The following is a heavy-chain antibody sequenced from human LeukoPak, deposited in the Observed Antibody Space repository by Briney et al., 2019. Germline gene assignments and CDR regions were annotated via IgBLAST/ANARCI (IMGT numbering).Heavy chain of an antibody. V-gene: IGHV4-39*06. CDR3: ARGVIAAGGNDFDY. Sequence: SETLSLTCAVSGGSISSSSYYWGWIRQPPGKGLEWIGSIYYSGNTYYNPSLKSRVTISVDTSKNQFALKLSSVTAADTAVYYCARGVIAAGGNDFDYWGQGTLVTVSS. CDR1: GGSISSSSYY. CDR2: IYYSGNT. J-gene: IGHJ4*02. D-gene: IGHD6-13*01.